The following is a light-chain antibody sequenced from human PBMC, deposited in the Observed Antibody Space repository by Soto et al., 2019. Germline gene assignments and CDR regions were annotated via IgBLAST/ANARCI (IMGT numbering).Light chain of an antibody. CDR1: QSISNF. V-gene: IGKV3-11*01. CDR3: QQRSNWPLT. Sequence: EIVLTQSPATLSLSPGERATISCRASQSISNFLAWYQQKPGQAPRLLIYDASNRATGIPARFSGSGSGTDFTLTISSLEPEDFAVYYCQQRSNWPLTFGGGTKVDIK. J-gene: IGKJ4*01. CDR2: DAS.